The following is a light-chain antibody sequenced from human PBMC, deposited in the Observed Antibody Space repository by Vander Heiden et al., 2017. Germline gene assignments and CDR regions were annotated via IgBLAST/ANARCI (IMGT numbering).Light chain of an antibody. CDR1: TSNSEGNS. CDR2: DND. V-gene: IGLV1-51*01. Sequence: QSVLTQPPPVSAASGQRVTISCSGSTSNSEGNSVSWYQQVPGTVPKLLIYDNDKRPSGIPDRFSGSKSATSATLVITGLQTGDEANYYCGTWDSSLSVVVFGGETRLTVL. CDR3: GTWDSSLSVVV. J-gene: IGLJ2*01.